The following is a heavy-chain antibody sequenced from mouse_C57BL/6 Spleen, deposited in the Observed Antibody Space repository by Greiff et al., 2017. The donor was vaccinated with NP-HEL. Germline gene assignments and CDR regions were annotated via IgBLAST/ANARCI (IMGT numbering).Heavy chain of an antibody. J-gene: IGHJ1*03. CDR3: ARYYYGSSYPWYFDV. CDR2: IDPSDSYT. V-gene: IGHV1-69*01. Sequence: QVQLQQSGAELVMPGASVKLSCKASGYTFTSYWMHWVKQRPGQGLEWIGEIDPSDSYTNYNQKFKGKSTLTVDKSSSTAYMQLSSLTSEDSAVYYCARYYYGSSYPWYFDVWGTGTTVTVSS. D-gene: IGHD1-1*01. CDR1: GYTFTSYW.